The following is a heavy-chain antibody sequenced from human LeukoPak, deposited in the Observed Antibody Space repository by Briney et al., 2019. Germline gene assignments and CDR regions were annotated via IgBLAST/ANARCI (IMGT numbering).Heavy chain of an antibody. Sequence: GPVQVSCQASGYTFTGYYMHWVRQAPGQGLEWMGRINPNSGGTNYAQKFQGRVTMTRDTSISTAYMELSRLRSDDTAVYYCASPRKGSSNYYYGMDVWGQGTTVTVSS. CDR2: INPNSGGT. V-gene: IGHV1-2*06. CDR3: ASPRKGSSNYYYGMDV. J-gene: IGHJ6*02. CDR1: GYTFTGYY. D-gene: IGHD6-6*01.